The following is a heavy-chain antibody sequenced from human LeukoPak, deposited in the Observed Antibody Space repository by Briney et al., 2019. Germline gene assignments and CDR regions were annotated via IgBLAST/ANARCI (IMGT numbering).Heavy chain of an antibody. CDR3: ARTSHYVDIAATIPYGIYYFDY. Sequence: PGRSLRLSCAASGFTFDDYAMHWVRQAPGKGLEWVSGISWNSGSIGYADSVKGRFTISRDNAKNSLYLQMNSLRAEDTAVYYCARTSHYVDIAATIPYGIYYFDYWGQGTLVTVSS. J-gene: IGHJ4*02. D-gene: IGHD5-12*01. V-gene: IGHV3-9*01. CDR2: ISWNSGSI. CDR1: GFTFDDYA.